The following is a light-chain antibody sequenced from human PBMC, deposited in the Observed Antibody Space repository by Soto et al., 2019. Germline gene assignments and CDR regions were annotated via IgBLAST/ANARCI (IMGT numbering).Light chain of an antibody. CDR3: QQCYSPPWT. CDR2: WAS. Sequence: DIVMTQSPASLAVSLGERAAIKCKSSQSVLVSSMNENCLGWYQQKPGQPPKLLIYWASTRASGVPDRFSGSASGTDFTLTITNLQAEDGALYYCQQCYSPPWTFGQGTKVEIK. J-gene: IGKJ1*01. CDR1: QSVLVSSMNENC. V-gene: IGKV4-1*01.